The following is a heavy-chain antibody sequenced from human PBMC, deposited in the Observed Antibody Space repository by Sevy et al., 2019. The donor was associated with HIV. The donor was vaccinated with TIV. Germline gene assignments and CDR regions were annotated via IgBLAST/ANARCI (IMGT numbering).Heavy chain of an antibody. CDR1: GFTSTPYA. D-gene: IGHD3-22*01. J-gene: IGHJ3*01. CDR2: ISGSGAIT. Sequence: GGSLRLSCATSGFTSTPYAVAWVRQAPGKGLEWVAAISGSGAITYYADSRKARLIISRDRSNNTVYLQMKRLRAEDTALYDCAIDRYYFDSSGYYYHHDGFDVWGRGTMVTVSS. V-gene: IGHV3-23*01. CDR3: AIDRYYFDSSGYYYHHDGFDV.